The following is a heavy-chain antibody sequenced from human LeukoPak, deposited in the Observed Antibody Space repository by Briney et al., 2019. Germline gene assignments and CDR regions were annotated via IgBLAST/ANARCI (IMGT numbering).Heavy chain of an antibody. Sequence: GSLRLSCAASGFTFSSYAMNWVRQPPGKGLEWIGYIYSSGSTNYTPSLKGRVTISVDTSKNQFSLKLSSVTAADTAVYYCVRDHYYNSSGYTFGYWGQGSLVTVSS. D-gene: IGHD3-22*01. CDR3: VRDHYYNSSGYTFGY. CDR2: IYSSGST. CDR1: GFTFSSYA. J-gene: IGHJ4*02. V-gene: IGHV4-59*01.